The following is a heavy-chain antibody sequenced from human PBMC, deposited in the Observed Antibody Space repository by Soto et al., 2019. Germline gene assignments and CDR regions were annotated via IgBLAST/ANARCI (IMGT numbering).Heavy chain of an antibody. CDR1: GGSISSGGYS. D-gene: IGHD6-13*01. Sequence: SETLSLTCTVSGGSISSGGYSWVWIRQHQGKGLEWIGYSYYSGSTYYSPSLNSRVTISVDTSKNQFSLKLSSVPAADTAVYYCARAVGIAAADEYYFDYWGQGTLVTVSS. CDR2: SYYSGST. V-gene: IGHV4-31*03. J-gene: IGHJ4*02. CDR3: ARAVGIAAADEYYFDY.